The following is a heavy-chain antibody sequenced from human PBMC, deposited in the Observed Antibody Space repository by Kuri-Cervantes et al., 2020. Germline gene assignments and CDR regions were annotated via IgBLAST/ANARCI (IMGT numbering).Heavy chain of an antibody. CDR3: ARDLFIYGDYFG. V-gene: IGHV4-31*02. Sequence: LRLSCTVSGGSISSGGYYWSWIRQHPGKGLEWIGAIHHSGSTYYNPSLKSRVTISVDTSKNQFSLKLSSVTAADTAVYYCARDLFIYGDYFGWGQGTLVTVSS. CDR1: GGSISSGGYY. D-gene: IGHD4-17*01. J-gene: IGHJ4*02. CDR2: IHHSGST.